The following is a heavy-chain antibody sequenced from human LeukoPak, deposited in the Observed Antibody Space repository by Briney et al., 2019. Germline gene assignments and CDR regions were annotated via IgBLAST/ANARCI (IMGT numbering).Heavy chain of an antibody. CDR3: ARRSGPKGRGYYYYYMDV. J-gene: IGHJ6*03. D-gene: IGHD6-19*01. Sequence: SETLSLTCAVYGGSFSGYYWSWIRQPPGKGLEWIGEINHSGSTNYNPSLKSRVTISVDTSKNQFSLKLSSVTAADTAVYYCARRSGPKGRGYYYYYMDVWGKGTTVTISS. CDR2: INHSGST. V-gene: IGHV4-34*01. CDR1: GGSFSGYY.